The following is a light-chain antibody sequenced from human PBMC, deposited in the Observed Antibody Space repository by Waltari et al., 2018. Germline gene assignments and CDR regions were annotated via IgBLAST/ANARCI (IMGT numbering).Light chain of an antibody. J-gene: IGLJ3*02. CDR3: AAWNDSPNGWV. CDR2: SNN. Sequence: QSVLTQPPSAPGTPGQRVTISRSGSSSHIGTNTVNWYQHLPGTAPKLLIYSNNLRPSGVPDRFSGSKSGTSASLAISGPQSEDEADYYCAAWNDSPNGWVFGGGTKLTVL. CDR1: SSHIGTNT. V-gene: IGLV1-44*01.